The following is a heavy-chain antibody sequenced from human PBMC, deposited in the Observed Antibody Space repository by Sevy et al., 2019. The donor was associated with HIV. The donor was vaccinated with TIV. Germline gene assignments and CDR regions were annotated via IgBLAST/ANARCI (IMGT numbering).Heavy chain of an antibody. J-gene: IGHJ4*02. D-gene: IGHD2-21*02. V-gene: IGHV4-61*02. CDR1: GGSISSGIYY. Sequence: SETLSLTCTVSGGSISSGIYYWSWIRQPAGKGLEWIGRFNTSGNTNYNPSLKSRVTMSVDTSKNQFSLKLSSVTAADTAVYYCTIATYCGGDCFLDYWGQGTLVTVSS. CDR2: FNTSGNT. CDR3: TIATYCGGDCFLDY.